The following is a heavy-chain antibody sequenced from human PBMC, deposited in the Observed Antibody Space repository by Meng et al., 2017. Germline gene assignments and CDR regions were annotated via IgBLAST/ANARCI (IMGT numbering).Heavy chain of an antibody. CDR2: LYHSGST. CDR3: ARDVVGAIIIARGDY. D-gene: IGHD1-26*01. V-gene: IGHV4-4*02. CDR1: GGSISSSNW. J-gene: IGHJ4*02. Sequence: QALLRVSGPGLGPPSGPLSLTCAVAGGSISSSNWWSWVRQPPGKGLEWIGELYHSGSTNYNPSLKSRVTISVDKSKNQFSLKLSFVTAADTAVYYCARDVVGAIIIARGDYWGQGTLVRLL.